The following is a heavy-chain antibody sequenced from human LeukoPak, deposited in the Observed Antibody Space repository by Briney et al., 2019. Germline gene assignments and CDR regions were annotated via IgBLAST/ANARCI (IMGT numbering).Heavy chain of an antibody. CDR2: IYYSGST. J-gene: IGHJ3*02. V-gene: IGHV4-61*01. D-gene: IGHD1-1*01. Sequence: KSSETLSLTCTVSGGSVSSGSYCWSWIRQPPGKGLEWIGYIYYSGSTNYNPSLKSRVTISVDTSKNQFSLKLSSVTAANTAVYYCASVYNTPASLYGAFDIWGQGTMVTVSS. CDR1: GGSVSSGSYC. CDR3: ASVYNTPASLYGAFDI.